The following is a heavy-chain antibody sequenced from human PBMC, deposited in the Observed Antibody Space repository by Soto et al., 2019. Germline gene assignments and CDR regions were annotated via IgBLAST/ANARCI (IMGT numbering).Heavy chain of an antibody. J-gene: IGHJ4*02. Sequence: PSETLSLTCTVSGGSISSYYWSWIRQPPGKGLEWIGYIYYSGSTNYNPSLKSRVTISVDTSKNQFSLKLSSVTAADTAVYYCARVRRLGELSLDYWGQGTLVTVSS. CDR2: IYYSGST. CDR1: GGSISSYY. CDR3: ARVRRLGELSLDY. V-gene: IGHV4-59*01. D-gene: IGHD3-16*02.